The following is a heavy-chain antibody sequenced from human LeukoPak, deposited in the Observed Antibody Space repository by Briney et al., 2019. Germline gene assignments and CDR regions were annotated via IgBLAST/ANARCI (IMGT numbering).Heavy chain of an antibody. CDR3: AKRGVVIRVILVGFHKQAYYFDS. CDR2: ISDSGGST. V-gene: IGHV3-23*01. CDR1: GVTLSNYG. Sequence: GGSLRLFYPVSGVTLSNYGMSWVSQAPGKGLEWVAGISDSGGSTSYADSVKGWFTTSRDNPKNTLFLQMNSLRVEDTSVYFCAKRGVVIRVILVGFHKQAYYFDSWGQGALVTVSS. J-gene: IGHJ4*02. D-gene: IGHD3-22*01.